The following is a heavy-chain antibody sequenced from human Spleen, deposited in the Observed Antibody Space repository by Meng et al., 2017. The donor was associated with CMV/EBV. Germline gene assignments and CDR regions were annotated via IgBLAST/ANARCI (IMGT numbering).Heavy chain of an antibody. D-gene: IGHD6-19*01. V-gene: IGHV1-2*02. CDR3: ARDKDSGRYDFDY. Sequence: KASGDTFNRYIIGWVRQAPGQGLEGMGRIIPNTGGTNYEQKFQGRVTMTRDTSVSTAYMELSRLRSDDTAMYYCARDKDSGRYDFDYWGHGTLVTVSS. CDR1: GDTFNRYI. CDR2: IIPNTGGT. J-gene: IGHJ4*01.